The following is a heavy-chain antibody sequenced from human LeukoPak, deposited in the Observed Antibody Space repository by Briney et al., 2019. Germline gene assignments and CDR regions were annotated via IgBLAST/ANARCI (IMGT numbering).Heavy chain of an antibody. J-gene: IGHJ4*02. CDR3: ARLRALSYYDSSGNMYYFEY. V-gene: IGHV4-59*01. Sequence: SETLSLTCTVSGGSISGYYWSWVRQPPGKGLEWIGFIYYSGITDYNPSLKSRVTISVDTSKNQFSLKLTSVTAADTAVYYCARLRALSYYDSSGNMYYFEYWGQGTLVTVSS. D-gene: IGHD3-22*01. CDR2: IYYSGIT. CDR1: GGSISGYY.